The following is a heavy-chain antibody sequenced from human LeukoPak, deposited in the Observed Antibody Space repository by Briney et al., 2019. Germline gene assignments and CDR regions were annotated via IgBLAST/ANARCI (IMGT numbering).Heavy chain of an antibody. CDR1: GYTFTTYH. Sequence: GASVKVSCKASGYTFTTYHMHWVRQAPGQGLEWMGIINPSGGSTSYPQKFQGRVTMTRDTSTSTVYMELSSLRSEDTAVYYCASPVVPAAVTPYYNYYGMDVWGQGTTVTVSS. V-gene: IGHV1-46*01. CDR2: INPSGGST. CDR3: ASPVVPAAVTPYYNYYGMDV. J-gene: IGHJ6*02. D-gene: IGHD2-2*01.